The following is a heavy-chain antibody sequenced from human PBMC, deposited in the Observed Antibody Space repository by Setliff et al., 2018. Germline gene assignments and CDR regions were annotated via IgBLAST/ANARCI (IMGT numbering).Heavy chain of an antibody. D-gene: IGHD2-15*01. Sequence: GGSLRLSCAASGFMFDDYAMAWVRQVPGKGLEWVSGINWKGLITGYADSVKGRFTISRDNAKTSLSLQMNSLRAEDTAFYYCARTCSGSGCYAGLESWGQGTPVTVSS. V-gene: IGHV3-20*04. CDR1: GFMFDDYA. J-gene: IGHJ4*02. CDR2: INWKGLIT. CDR3: ARTCSGSGCYAGLES.